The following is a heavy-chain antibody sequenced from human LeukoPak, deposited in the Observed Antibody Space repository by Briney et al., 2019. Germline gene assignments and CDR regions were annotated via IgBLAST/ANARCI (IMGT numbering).Heavy chain of an antibody. V-gene: IGHV1-69*05. D-gene: IGHD1-26*01. J-gene: IGHJ3*01. CDR1: GGNFSNYA. CDR3: SRGRVGGTAFDF. Sequence: ASVKVSCKASGGNFSNYAFNWVRQAPGQGLEWMGGIIPIFGVRNYAQKFQDRVTITTDESTSTAYMELNNLRSEDTALFYCSRGRVGGTAFDFWGQGTMVTVSS. CDR2: IIPIFGVR.